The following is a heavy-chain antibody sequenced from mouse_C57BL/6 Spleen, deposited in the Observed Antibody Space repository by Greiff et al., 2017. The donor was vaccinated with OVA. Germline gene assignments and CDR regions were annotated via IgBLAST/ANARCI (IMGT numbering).Heavy chain of an antibody. CDR1: GFTFSSYA. CDR2: ISDGGSYT. Sequence: EVHLVESGGGLVKPGGSLKLSCAASGFTFSSYAMSWVRQTPEQRLEWVATISDGGSYTYYPDNVKGRFTISRDNAKNNLYLQMSHLKSEDTAMYYCARVDYDGNWYFDVWGTGTTVTGSS. J-gene: IGHJ1*03. CDR3: ARVDYDGNWYFDV. V-gene: IGHV5-4*01. D-gene: IGHD2-4*01.